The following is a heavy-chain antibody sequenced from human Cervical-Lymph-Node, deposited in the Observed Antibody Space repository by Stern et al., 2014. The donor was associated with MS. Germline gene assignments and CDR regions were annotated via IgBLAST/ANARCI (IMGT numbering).Heavy chain of an antibody. CDR2: IYYRGST. CDR1: GGSISSGGYY. V-gene: IGHV4-31*03. D-gene: IGHD3-3*01. CDR3: ARVSYDFWSGYYVFDY. Sequence: QLQLQESGPGLVKPSQTLSLTCTVSGGSISSGGYYWSWIRQHPGKGLEWIGYIYYRGSTYYNTSLKSRVTISVDTSKNQFSLKLSSVTAADTAVYYCARVSYDFWSGYYVFDYWGQGTLVTVSS. J-gene: IGHJ4*02.